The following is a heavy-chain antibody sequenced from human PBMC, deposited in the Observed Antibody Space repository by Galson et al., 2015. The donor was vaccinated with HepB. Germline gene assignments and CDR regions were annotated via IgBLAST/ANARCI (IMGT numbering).Heavy chain of an antibody. CDR3: ARASGGYIFDY. CDR2: ISYDGSNQ. Sequence: SLRLSCAASGFTFSSYAMHWVRQAPGKGLEWVAVISYDGSNQYYADSVQGRFTISRDNSKNTLYLQMNSLSAEDTAVYFCARASGGYIFDYCGQGTLVTVSS. CDR1: GFTFSSYA. V-gene: IGHV3-30-3*01. J-gene: IGHJ4*02. D-gene: IGHD2-15*01.